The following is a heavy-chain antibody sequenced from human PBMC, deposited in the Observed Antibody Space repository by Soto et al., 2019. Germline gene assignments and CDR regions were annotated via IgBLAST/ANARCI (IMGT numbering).Heavy chain of an antibody. CDR1: GYTFSSYH. J-gene: IGHJ4*02. Sequence: ASVKVSCKASGYTFSSYHISWVRQAPGQGLEWMGWINAGNGNTKYSQKFQGRVTITRDTSASTAYMELSSLRSEDTAVYYCARGPNPYYFDYWGQGTLVTVSS. CDR3: ARGPNPYYFDY. CDR2: INAGNGNT. V-gene: IGHV1-3*01.